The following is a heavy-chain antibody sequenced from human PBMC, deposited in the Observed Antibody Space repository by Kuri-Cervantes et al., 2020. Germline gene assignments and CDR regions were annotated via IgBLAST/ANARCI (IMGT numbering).Heavy chain of an antibody. CDR1: GGSIRTHY. CDR3: ARDLAYCGGDCYRKFDY. J-gene: IGHJ4*02. CDR2: VYSSGGT. D-gene: IGHD2-21*02. V-gene: IGHV4-4*07. Sequence: GSLRLSCTVSGGSIRTHYWNWIRQPAGKGLEWIGRVYSSGGTTYNPSLKSRVTISVDTSKNQFSLKLSSVTAADTAVYYCARDLAYCGGDCYRKFDYWGQGTLVTVSS.